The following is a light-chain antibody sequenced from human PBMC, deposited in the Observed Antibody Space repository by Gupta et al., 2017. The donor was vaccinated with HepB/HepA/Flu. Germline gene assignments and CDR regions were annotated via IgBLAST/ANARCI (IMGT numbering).Light chain of an antibody. CDR1: QDINTY. Sequence: DIQMTHSPSSLSASVRDRVPITGRASQDINTYLNWYQHKLGEAPRLLIYGASIMHSGVPSRVSGSGSGTYFTLTISSLQPEDVATYVCQQSYSSPRTFGQGTKVEIK. CDR2: GAS. J-gene: IGKJ1*01. CDR3: QQSYSSPRT. V-gene: IGKV1-39*01.